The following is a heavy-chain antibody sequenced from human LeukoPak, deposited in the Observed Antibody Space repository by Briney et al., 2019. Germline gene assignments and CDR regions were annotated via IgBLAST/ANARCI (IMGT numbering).Heavy chain of an antibody. CDR1: GFTFSSYW. CDR3: ASGTRQFYFDY. CDR2: IKQDGSEK. J-gene: IGHJ4*02. V-gene: IGHV3-7*01. D-gene: IGHD3/OR15-3a*01. Sequence: PGGSLRLSCAASGFTFSSYWMSWVRQAPGKGLEWVANIKQDGSEKYYVDSVKGRFTISRDNAKNSLYLQINSLRAEDTAVYYCASGTRQFYFDYWGQGTLLTVSS.